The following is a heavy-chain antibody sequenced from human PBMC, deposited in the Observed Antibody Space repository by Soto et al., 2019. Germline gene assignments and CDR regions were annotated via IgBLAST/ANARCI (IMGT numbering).Heavy chain of an antibody. V-gene: IGHV4-30-4*01. CDR3: ARARGRSAPLIRGELFAP. D-gene: IGHD3-16*01. CDR2: IYYSGST. CDR1: GGSISSGDYY. J-gene: IGHJ5*02. Sequence: SETLSLTCTVSGGSISSGDYYWSWIRQPPGKGLEWIGYIYYSGSTYYNPSLKSRVTISVDTSKNQFSLKLSSVTAADTAVYYCARARGRSAPLIRGELFAPGGQGTLVTVSS.